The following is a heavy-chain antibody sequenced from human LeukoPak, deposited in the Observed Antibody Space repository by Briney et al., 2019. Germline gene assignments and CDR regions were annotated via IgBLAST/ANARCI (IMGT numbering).Heavy chain of an antibody. Sequence: GGSLRLSCAASGFTFSTYWMSWVRQAPGKGLEWVANIRKDGSDIHYADSVKGRFTISRDNSKNTLYLQMNSLRAEDTAVYYCARVENGVCPYVLHWGQGTLVTVSS. CDR1: GFTFSTYW. V-gene: IGHV3-7*03. D-gene: IGHD2-8*01. J-gene: IGHJ4*02. CDR3: ARVENGVCPYVLH. CDR2: IRKDGSDI.